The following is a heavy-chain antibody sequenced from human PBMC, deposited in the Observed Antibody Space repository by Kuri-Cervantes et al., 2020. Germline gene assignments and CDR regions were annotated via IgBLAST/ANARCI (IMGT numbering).Heavy chain of an antibody. CDR1: GFTFSNVR. J-gene: IGHJ4*02. CDR2: IKSKTDGGTT. Sequence: GGSLKIPFAASGFTFSNVRMSWVRQAPGKGLECVVRIKSKTDGGTTDYAAPVKGRFTISRDESKNTLYLQMNSLKTEDTAVYYCTTDRVSGSWGYWGQGTLVTVSS. D-gene: IGHD1-26*01. V-gene: IGHV3-15*01. CDR3: TTDRVSGSWGY.